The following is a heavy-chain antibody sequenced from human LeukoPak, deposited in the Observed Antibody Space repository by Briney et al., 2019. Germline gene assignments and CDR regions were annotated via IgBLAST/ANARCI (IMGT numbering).Heavy chain of an antibody. CDR1: GFTFSNAW. V-gene: IGHV3-15*01. J-gene: IGHJ3*02. CDR3: TTGKGDSSGYYRTDAFDI. D-gene: IGHD3-22*01. Sequence: GGSLRLSCAASGFTFSNAWMSWVRQAPGKGLEWVGRIKSKTDGGTTDYAAPVKGRFTISRDDSKNTLYLQMNSLKTEDTAVYYCTTGKGDSSGYYRTDAFDIWGQGTMVTVSS. CDR2: IKSKTDGGTT.